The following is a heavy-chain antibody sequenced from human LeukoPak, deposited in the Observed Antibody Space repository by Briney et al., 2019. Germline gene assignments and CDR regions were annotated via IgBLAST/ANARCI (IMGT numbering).Heavy chain of an antibody. CDR3: ARGALERRGTFFDP. Sequence: SETLSLTCAVYGGSFSGYYWSWIRQPPGKGLEWIGEINHSGSTNYNPSLKSRVTISVDTSKNQFSLKLGSVTAADTAVYYCARGALERRGTFFDPWGQGTLVTVSS. D-gene: IGHD1-1*01. CDR2: INHSGST. J-gene: IGHJ5*02. V-gene: IGHV4-34*01. CDR1: GGSFSGYY.